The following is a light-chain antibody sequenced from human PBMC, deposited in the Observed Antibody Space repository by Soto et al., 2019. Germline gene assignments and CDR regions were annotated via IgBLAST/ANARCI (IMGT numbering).Light chain of an antibody. CDR3: CSYAGSYTLGV. V-gene: IGLV2-8*01. CDR2: EIN. Sequence: QSVLTQPPSASGSPGRSVTISCTGTRSDIGGSNFISWYQQHPGEAPKLLIFEINKRPSGVPGRFSGSKSGNTASLTVSGLQAEDEADYYCCSYAGSYTLGVFGTGTKVTVL. CDR1: RSDIGGSNF. J-gene: IGLJ1*01.